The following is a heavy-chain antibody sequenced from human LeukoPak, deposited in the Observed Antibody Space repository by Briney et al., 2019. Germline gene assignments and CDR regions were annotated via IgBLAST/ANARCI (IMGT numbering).Heavy chain of an antibody. CDR2: IYHSGST. CDR1: GGSISSGGYS. Sequence: SETLSLTCAVSGGSISSGGYSWSWIRQPPGKGLEWIGYIYHSGSTYYNPSLKSRVTISVDKSKNQFSLKLSSVTAADTAVYYCARSSLGIAVAGTSFDYWGQGTLVTVSS. J-gene: IGHJ4*02. V-gene: IGHV4-30-2*01. CDR3: ARSSLGIAVAGTSFDY. D-gene: IGHD6-19*01.